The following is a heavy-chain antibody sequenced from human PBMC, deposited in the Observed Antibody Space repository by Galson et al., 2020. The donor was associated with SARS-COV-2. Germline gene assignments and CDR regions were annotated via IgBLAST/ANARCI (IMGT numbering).Heavy chain of an antibody. Sequence: ASVKVSCKASGYTFTSYYMHWVRQAPGQGLEWMGIINPSGGSTSYAQKFQGRVTMTRDTSTSTVYMELSSLRSEDTAVYYCAISGGMITFGGVIAAFDYWGQGTLVTVSS. CDR2: INPSGGST. J-gene: IGHJ4*02. CDR1: GYTFTSYY. CDR3: AISGGMITFGGVIAAFDY. V-gene: IGHV1-46*01. D-gene: IGHD3-16*02.